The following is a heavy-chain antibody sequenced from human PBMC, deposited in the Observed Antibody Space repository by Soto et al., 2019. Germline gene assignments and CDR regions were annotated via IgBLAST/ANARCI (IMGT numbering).Heavy chain of an antibody. J-gene: IGHJ6*03. Sequence: GGSLRLSCAASGFTFSDYYMSWIRQAPGKGLEWVSYISSSGSTIYYADSVKGRFTISRDNAKNSLYLQMNSLRAEDTAVYYCARDWPPEGQLAPGYYYMDVWGKGTTVTVSS. CDR1: GFTFSDYY. CDR2: ISSSGSTI. CDR3: ARDWPPEGQLAPGYYYMDV. V-gene: IGHV3-11*01. D-gene: IGHD6-6*01.